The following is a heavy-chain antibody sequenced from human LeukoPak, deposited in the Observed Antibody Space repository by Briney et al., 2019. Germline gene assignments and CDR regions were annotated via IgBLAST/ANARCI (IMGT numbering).Heavy chain of an antibody. CDR1: GFTFSSYS. CDR2: ISSSSSYI. D-gene: IGHD1-26*01. J-gene: IGHJ4*02. Sequence: PGGSLRLSCAASGFTFSSYSMNWVRQAPGKGLEWVSSISSSSSYIYYADSVKGRFTISRDNAKNSLYLQMNSLRAEDTAVYYCARASSGSYHLDYWGQGTLVTVSS. CDR3: ARASSGSYHLDY. V-gene: IGHV3-21*01.